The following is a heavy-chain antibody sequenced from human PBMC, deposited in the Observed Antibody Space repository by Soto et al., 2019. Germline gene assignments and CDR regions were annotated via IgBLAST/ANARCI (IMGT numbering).Heavy chain of an antibody. Sequence: GGSLRLSCAASGFTFSSYGMHWVRQAPGKGLEWVAVISYDGSNKYYADSVKGRFTISRDNSKNTLYLQMNSLRAEDTAVYYCAKDLYHMLGYSYGSVFDYWGQGTLVTVSS. CDR1: GFTFSSYG. J-gene: IGHJ4*02. D-gene: IGHD5-18*01. CDR2: ISYDGSNK. CDR3: AKDLYHMLGYSYGSVFDY. V-gene: IGHV3-30*18.